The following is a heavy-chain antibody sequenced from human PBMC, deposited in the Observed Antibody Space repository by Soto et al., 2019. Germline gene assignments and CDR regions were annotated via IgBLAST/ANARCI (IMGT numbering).Heavy chain of an antibody. D-gene: IGHD6-6*01. CDR1: GGSISSGDYY. CDR2: IYYSGII. J-gene: IGHJ3*02. V-gene: IGHV4-30-4*01. CDR3: AREVGEVDYSSSSDAFDI. Sequence: QVQLQESGPGLVKPSQTLSLTCSVSGGSISSGDYYWSWIRQPPGKGLEWIAHIYYSGIIYYNPSLKSRVTMSRDTSKNQFFLNLDSVTAADTAVYYCAREVGEVDYSSSSDAFDIWGQGTMVTVSS.